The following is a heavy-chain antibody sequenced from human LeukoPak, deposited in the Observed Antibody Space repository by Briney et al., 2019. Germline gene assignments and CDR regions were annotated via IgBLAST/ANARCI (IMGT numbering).Heavy chain of an antibody. D-gene: IGHD3-3*01. CDR3: ARDETDLRVGY. CDR2: INTNTGNP. J-gene: IGHJ4*02. V-gene: IGHV7-4-1*02. Sequence: ASVKVSCKASGYTFTTYAMNWVRQAPGQGLEWMGWINTNTGNPTYAQGFTGRFVFSLDTSVSTAYLQVSSLKAEDTAVYYCARDETDLRVGYWGQGTLVTVYS. CDR1: GYTFTTYA.